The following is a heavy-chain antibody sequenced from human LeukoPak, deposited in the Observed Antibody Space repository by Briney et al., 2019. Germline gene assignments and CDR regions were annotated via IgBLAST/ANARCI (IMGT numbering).Heavy chain of an antibody. D-gene: IGHD2-2*01. CDR3: AKEGDCSTTSCLTGGLDV. CDR1: GFIFSSND. CDR2: IYTGGST. Sequence: PGGSLRLSCAASGFIFSSNDMSWVRQAPGKGLEWVSVIYTGGSTYYADSVKGRFTISRDNSKNTVYLQMSSLRAEDTAVYYCAKEGDCSTTSCLTGGLDVWGKGTTVTVSS. V-gene: IGHV3-53*01. J-gene: IGHJ6*04.